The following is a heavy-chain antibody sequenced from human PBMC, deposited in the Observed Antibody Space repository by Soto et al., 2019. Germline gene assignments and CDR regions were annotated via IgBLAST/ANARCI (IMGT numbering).Heavy chain of an antibody. CDR3: ARDVGGVVPAAKRFWFDP. CDR1: GCTFTSYG. CDR2: ISAYNGYT. V-gene: IGHV1-18*01. J-gene: IGHJ5*02. D-gene: IGHD2-2*01. Sequence: ASVKVSCKGSGCTFTSYGISWVRQAPGQGLEWMGWISAYNGYTNYAQKLQGRVAMTTDTSTSTAYMELRSLRSDDTAVYYCARDVGGVVPAAKRFWFDPWGQGTLVTVSS.